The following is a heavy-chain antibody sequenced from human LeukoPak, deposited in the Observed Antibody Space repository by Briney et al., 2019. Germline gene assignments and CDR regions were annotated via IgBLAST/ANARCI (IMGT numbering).Heavy chain of an antibody. Sequence: PGGSLRLSCAASGFTFSSYSMNWVRQAPGKGLEWVSYISSSSSTIYYADSVKGRFTISRDNAKNSLYLQMNSLRAEDTAVYYCARVSGRGSGDAFDIWGQGTMVTVSS. V-gene: IGHV3-48*04. CDR2: ISSSSSTI. J-gene: IGHJ3*02. D-gene: IGHD3-10*01. CDR1: GFTFSSYS. CDR3: ARVSGRGSGDAFDI.